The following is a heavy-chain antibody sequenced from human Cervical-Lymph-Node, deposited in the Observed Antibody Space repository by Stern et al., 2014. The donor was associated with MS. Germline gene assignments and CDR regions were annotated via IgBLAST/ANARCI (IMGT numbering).Heavy chain of an antibody. J-gene: IGHJ5*02. Sequence: VQLLESGPGLVKPSQTLSLTCTVSGGSISSGDYYWSWIRQPPGKGLEWIGYIYYSGSTYHNPSLKSRVTISVDTSKNQFSLKLSSVTAADAAVYYCASANCSSTSCPNWFDPWGQGTLVTVSS. V-gene: IGHV4-30-4*01. D-gene: IGHD2-2*01. CDR3: ASANCSSTSCPNWFDP. CDR1: GGSISSGDYY. CDR2: IYYSGST.